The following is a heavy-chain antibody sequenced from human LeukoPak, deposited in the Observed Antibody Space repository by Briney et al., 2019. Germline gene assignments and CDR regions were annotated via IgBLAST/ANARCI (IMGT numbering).Heavy chain of an antibody. CDR3: ARGGGYDPFEY. CDR2: INSDGSSA. V-gene: IGHV3-74*01. D-gene: IGHD5-12*01. Sequence: GGSLRLSCAASGFTFSYYWMHWVRQAPGKGLVWVSRINSDGSSASYADSVKGRFTISRDNAKNTLYLQMNSLRAEDTAVYYCARGGGYDPFEYWGQGTLVTVSS. CDR1: GFTFSYYW. J-gene: IGHJ4*02.